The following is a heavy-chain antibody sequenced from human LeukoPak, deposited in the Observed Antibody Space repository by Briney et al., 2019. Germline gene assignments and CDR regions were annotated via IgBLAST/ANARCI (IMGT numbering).Heavy chain of an antibody. CDR2: IYNSGST. CDR1: GDSISSHY. D-gene: IGHD3-16*01. V-gene: IGHV4-59*11. Sequence: SETLSLTRTVSGDSISSHYWSWIRQPPGKGLEYIGYIYNSGSTNYNPSLKSRITISADTSKNQFSLKLSSVTAADTAVYHCARVDPRGAMALYFDYWGQGTLVTVSS. CDR3: ARVDPRGAMALYFDY. J-gene: IGHJ4*02.